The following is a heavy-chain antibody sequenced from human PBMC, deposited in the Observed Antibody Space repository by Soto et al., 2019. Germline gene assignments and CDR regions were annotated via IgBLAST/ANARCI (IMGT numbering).Heavy chain of an antibody. D-gene: IGHD3-16*01. CDR1: CFSLRTSG. Sequence: VGSLRLSCAASCFSLRTSGMHWLRRAPGKGLEWVGFIWYDGTKRFYANSVKGRSTISKDNSNNILYLQMSGLRAEDTAVYYCVREGGDNWFDPWGQGTLVTVSS. CDR3: VREGGDNWFDP. J-gene: IGHJ5*02. CDR2: IWYDGTKR. V-gene: IGHV3-33*01.